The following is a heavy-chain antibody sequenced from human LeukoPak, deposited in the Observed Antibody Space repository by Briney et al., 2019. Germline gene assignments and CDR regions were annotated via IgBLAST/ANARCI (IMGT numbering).Heavy chain of an antibody. CDR1: GFSFDDYA. J-gene: IGHJ4*02. D-gene: IGHD2-2*01. CDR2: ISWNRGTI. V-gene: IGHV3-9*01. Sequence: PGGPLRPSCVASGFSFDDYAMHWVRQAPGKGLEWVSGISWNRGTIGYADSVKGRFTISRDNAKNSLYLQMNSLRAEDTALYYCVKGGCSSISCYCDYWGQGTLVTVFS. CDR3: VKGGCSSISCYCDY.